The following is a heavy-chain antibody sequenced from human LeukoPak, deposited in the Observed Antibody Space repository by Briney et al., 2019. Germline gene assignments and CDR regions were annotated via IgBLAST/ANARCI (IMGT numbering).Heavy chain of an antibody. J-gene: IGHJ5*02. Sequence: GESLKISCKGSGYSFTSYWIGWVRQMPGKGLEWMGIIYPGDSDTRYSPSCQGQVTISADKSISTGYLQGSSLKASDTAMYYCPRTSISSFDPWGQGTLVTVSS. CDR1: GYSFTSYW. CDR3: PRTSISSFDP. V-gene: IGHV5-51*01. CDR2: IYPGDSDT. D-gene: IGHD2/OR15-2a*01.